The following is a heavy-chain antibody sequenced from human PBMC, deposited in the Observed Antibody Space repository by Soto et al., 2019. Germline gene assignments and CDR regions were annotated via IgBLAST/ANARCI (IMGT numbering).Heavy chain of an antibody. CDR3: TTLTPNYDFWSGYYLDY. CDR1: GFTFSNAW. J-gene: IGHJ4*02. Sequence: PGGSLRLSCAASGFTFSNAWMSWVRQAPGKGLEWVGRIKSKTDGGTTDYAAPVKGRFTISRDDSKNTLYLQMNSLKTEDTAVYYCTTLTPNYDFWSGYYLDYWGQGTLVTVSS. CDR2: IKSKTDGGTT. D-gene: IGHD3-3*01. V-gene: IGHV3-15*01.